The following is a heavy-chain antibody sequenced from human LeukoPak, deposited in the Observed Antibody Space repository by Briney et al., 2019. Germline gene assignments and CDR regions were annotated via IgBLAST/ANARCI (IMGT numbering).Heavy chain of an antibody. CDR2: IYSSGST. CDR3: CLVETTLDY. D-gene: IGHD4/OR15-4a*01. J-gene: IGHJ4*02. CDR1: GGSISSRSYY. Sequence: PSETLSLTCTVSGGSISSRSYYWGWIRQPPGKGLEWIGSIYSSGSTYYNPSLKSRVTISVDTSRNQFSLKLSSVTAADTAVCYCCLVETTLDYWGQGTLVTVSS. V-gene: IGHV4-39*01.